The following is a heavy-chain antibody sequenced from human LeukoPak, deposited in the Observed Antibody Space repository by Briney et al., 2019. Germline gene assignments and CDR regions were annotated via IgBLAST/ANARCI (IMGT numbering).Heavy chain of an antibody. CDR1: GGSISSYY. CDR2: IYYSGST. CDR3: ARLTPGPDYYDSSGYEMYYYYGMDV. Sequence: SETLSLTCTVSGGSISSYYWSWIRQPPGKGLEWIGYIYYSGSTNYNPSLKSRVTISVDTSKNQFSLKLSPVTAADTAVYYCARLTPGPDYYDSSGYEMYYYYGMDVWGQGTTVTVSS. D-gene: IGHD3-22*01. J-gene: IGHJ6*02. V-gene: IGHV4-59*08.